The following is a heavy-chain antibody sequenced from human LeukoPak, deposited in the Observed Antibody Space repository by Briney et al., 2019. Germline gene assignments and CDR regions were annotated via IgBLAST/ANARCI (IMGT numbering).Heavy chain of an antibody. CDR3: ARTIEMATISYFDY. CDR1: GFTFSSYE. V-gene: IGHV3-48*03. D-gene: IGHD5-24*01. J-gene: IGHJ4*02. CDR2: ISSSDSTI. Sequence: GGSLRLSCPASGFTFSSYEMNWVRQAPGKGLEWVSYISSSDSTIYYADSVKGRFTISRDNAKNSLYLQMNSLRAGDTAVYYCARTIEMATISYFDYWGQGTLVTVSS.